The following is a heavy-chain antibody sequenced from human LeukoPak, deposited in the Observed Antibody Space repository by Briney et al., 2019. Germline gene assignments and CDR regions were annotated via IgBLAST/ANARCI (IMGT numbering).Heavy chain of an antibody. Sequence: GASLKISCTGSGYSFTSYWIGWVRHMPGKGLECLGISYPGDSDTRYSPSFQRQVTISADKSISTAYLQWSSLKASDTAMNYCARHVGNGNDRRFDYWGQGTLVTVSS. CDR3: ARHVGNGNDRRFDY. J-gene: IGHJ4*02. CDR1: GYSFTSYW. V-gene: IGHV5-51*01. D-gene: IGHD1-1*01. CDR2: SYPGDSDT.